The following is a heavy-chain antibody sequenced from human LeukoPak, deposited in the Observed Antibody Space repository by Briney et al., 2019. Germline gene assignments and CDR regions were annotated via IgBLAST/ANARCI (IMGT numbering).Heavy chain of an antibody. J-gene: IGHJ6*02. CDR2: FDPEDGET. D-gene: IGHD4-17*01. CDR1: GYTLTELS. Sequence: ASVKVSCKVSGYTLTELSMHWVRQAPGKGLEWKGGFDPEDGETIYAQKFQGRVTMTEDTSTDTAYMELSSLRSEDTAVYYCTHDYGDYGRYYYYGMDVWGQGTTVTVSS. CDR3: THDYGDYGRYYYYGMDV. V-gene: IGHV1-24*01.